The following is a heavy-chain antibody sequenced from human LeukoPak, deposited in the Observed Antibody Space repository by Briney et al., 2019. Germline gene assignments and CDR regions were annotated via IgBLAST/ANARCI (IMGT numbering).Heavy chain of an antibody. CDR1: GFTFSTFG. J-gene: IGHJ4*02. D-gene: IGHD2-15*01. CDR3: AAHQGYCSGGGCGPY. CDR2: IGNDGSNK. Sequence: QPGGSLRLSCAASGFTFSTFGMHWVRQAPGKGLEWLAFIGNDGSNKYYVDSVKGRFTISGDNSKNTLYLQMNTLRAEDTAVYHCAAHQGYCSGGGCGPYWGQGTQVTVSS. V-gene: IGHV3-30*02.